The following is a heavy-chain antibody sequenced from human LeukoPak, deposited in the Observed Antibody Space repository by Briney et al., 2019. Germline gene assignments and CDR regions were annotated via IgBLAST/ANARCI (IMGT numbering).Heavy chain of an antibody. V-gene: IGHV3-23*01. Sequence: PGGSLRLSRAASGFTFSSYAMSWVRQAPGKGLEWVSAISGSGGSTYYADSVKGRFTISRNNSKNTLYLQMNSLRAEDTAVYYCAKDGGGMGSYQNPRYYFDYWGQGTLVTVSS. D-gene: IGHD1-26*01. J-gene: IGHJ4*02. CDR1: GFTFSSYA. CDR2: ISGSGGST. CDR3: AKDGGGMGSYQNPRYYFDY.